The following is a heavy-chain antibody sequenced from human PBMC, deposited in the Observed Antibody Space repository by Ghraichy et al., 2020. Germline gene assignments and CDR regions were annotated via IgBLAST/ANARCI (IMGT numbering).Heavy chain of an antibody. Sequence: GESLNISCAASGFTFSIYSMNWVRQAPGKGLEWVASISDTSVHIYHADAVKGRFTISRDNAKNSLYLQMDSLRAEDTAVYYCAKSHKVGPSKGYGHWGQGTLVTVSS. V-gene: IGHV3-21*01. D-gene: IGHD3-22*01. CDR1: GFTFSIYS. CDR2: ISDTSVHI. J-gene: IGHJ4*02. CDR3: AKSHKVGPSKGYGH.